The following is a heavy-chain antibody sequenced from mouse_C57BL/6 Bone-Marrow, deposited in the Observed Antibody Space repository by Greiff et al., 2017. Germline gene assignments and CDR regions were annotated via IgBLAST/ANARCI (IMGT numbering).Heavy chain of an antibody. CDR2: IDPEDGET. J-gene: IGHJ2*01. Sequence: VQLQQSGAELVKPGASVKLSCTASGFNIKDYYIHWVKQRTEQGLEWIGRIDPEDGETKYDAKFQNKANITADTSSNTAYLQLSSLTSEDTAVYYCTRSLIGYGTNYWGQGTTLTVSS. D-gene: IGHD1-1*01. CDR1: GFNIKDYY. CDR3: TRSLIGYGTNY. V-gene: IGHV14-2*01.